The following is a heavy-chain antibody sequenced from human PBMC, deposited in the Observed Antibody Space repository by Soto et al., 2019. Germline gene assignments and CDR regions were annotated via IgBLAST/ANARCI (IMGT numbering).Heavy chain of an antibody. J-gene: IGHJ4*02. CDR3: AAYYYDSSGYYYFDY. V-gene: IGHV4-30-4*01. CDR2: IYYSGST. CDR1: GGSISSGDYY. D-gene: IGHD3-22*01. Sequence: SETLSLTCTVSGGSISSGDYYWSWIRQPPGKGLEWIGYIYYSGSTYYYPSLKSRVTISVDTSKNQFSLKLSSVTAADTAVYYCAAYYYDSSGYYYFDYWGQGTLVTVSS.